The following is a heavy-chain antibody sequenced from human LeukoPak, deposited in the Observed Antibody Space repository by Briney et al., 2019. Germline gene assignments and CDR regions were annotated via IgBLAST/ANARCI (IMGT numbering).Heavy chain of an antibody. J-gene: IGHJ4*02. Sequence: ASVKVSCKASGYTFTGYYMHWVRQAPGQGLEWMGRVNPNSGGTNYAQKFQGRVTMTRDTSISTAYMELSRLRSDDTAVYYCARVDRGYCSGGSCRLDYWGQGTLVTVSS. CDR2: VNPNSGGT. V-gene: IGHV1-2*06. CDR1: GYTFTGYY. D-gene: IGHD2-15*01. CDR3: ARVDRGYCSGGSCRLDY.